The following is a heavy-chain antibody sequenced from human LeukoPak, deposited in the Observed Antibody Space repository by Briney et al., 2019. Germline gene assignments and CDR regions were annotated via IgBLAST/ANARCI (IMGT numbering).Heavy chain of an antibody. Sequence: GGSLRLSCAASGFTFSSYAMSWVRQAPGKGLEWVSAISGSGGSTYYADSVKGRFTISRDNSKNTLYLQMNGLRAEDTAVYYCAKDGYDYVWGSYRYNWFDPWGQGTLVTVSS. CDR3: AKDGYDYVWGSYRYNWFDP. J-gene: IGHJ5*02. CDR2: ISGSGGST. V-gene: IGHV3-23*01. CDR1: GFTFSSYA. D-gene: IGHD3-16*02.